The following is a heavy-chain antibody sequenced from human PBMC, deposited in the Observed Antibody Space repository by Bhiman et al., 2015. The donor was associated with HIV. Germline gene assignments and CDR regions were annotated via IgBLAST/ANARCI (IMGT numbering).Heavy chain of an antibody. V-gene: IGHV3-30-3*01. J-gene: IGHJ4*02. Sequence: QVQLVESGGGVVQPGRSLRLSCTASGFTFSGYAMHWVRQAPGKGLEWVAVISYDGSNKYYADSVKGRFTISRDNSKNTLYLQMNSLKTEDTAVYYCTTDRYSLPFFDFWGQGTLVTVSS. CDR3: TTDRYSLPFFDF. CDR1: GFTFSGYA. D-gene: IGHD1-26*01. CDR2: ISYDGSNK.